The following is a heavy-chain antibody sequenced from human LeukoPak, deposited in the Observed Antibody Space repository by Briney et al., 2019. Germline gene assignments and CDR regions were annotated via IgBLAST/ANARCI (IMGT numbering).Heavy chain of an antibody. Sequence: ASVKVSCKASGYTFTGYYMHWVRQAPGQGLEWMGWINPNSGGTNYAQKFQGRVTMTRDTSISTAYMELSRLRSEDTAVYYCARTMIVVVSDYYYYYMDVWGKGTTVTISS. CDR3: ARTMIVVVSDYYYYYMDV. CDR2: INPNSGGT. CDR1: GYTFTGYY. V-gene: IGHV1-2*02. J-gene: IGHJ6*03. D-gene: IGHD3-22*01.